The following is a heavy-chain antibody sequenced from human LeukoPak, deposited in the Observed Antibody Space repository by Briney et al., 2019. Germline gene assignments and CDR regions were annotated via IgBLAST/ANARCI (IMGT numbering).Heavy chain of an antibody. CDR2: IYYSGST. D-gene: IGHD3-3*01. V-gene: IGHV4-59*01. J-gene: IGHJ4*02. CDR1: GGSISSYY. Sequence: PSETLSLTCTVSGGSISSYYWSWIRQPPGKGLEWIGYIYYSGSTNYNPSLKSRVTISVDTSKNQFSLKLSSVTAADTAVYYCARRSDFWSGYGYWGQGTLVTVSS. CDR3: ARRSDFWSGYGY.